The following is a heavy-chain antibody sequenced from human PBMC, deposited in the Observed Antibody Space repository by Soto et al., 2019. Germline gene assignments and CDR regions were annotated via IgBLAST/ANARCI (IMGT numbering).Heavy chain of an antibody. CDR2: INARTDGGTT. V-gene: IGHV3-15*07. Sequence: GGSLRLSCAASGFSFAYAQMHWVRQAPGKGLEWLAQINARTDGGTTVYAAPVKGRFTISRDDSESTLYLQMNSLKTEDTAVYYCTTDHYCSSTTCPGAFDMWGQGTMVTVPS. CDR1: GFSFAYAQ. CDR3: TTDHYCSSTTCPGAFDM. D-gene: IGHD2-2*01. J-gene: IGHJ3*02.